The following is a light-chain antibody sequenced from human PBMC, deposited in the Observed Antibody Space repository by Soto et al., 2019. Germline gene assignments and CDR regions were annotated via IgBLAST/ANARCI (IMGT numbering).Light chain of an antibody. CDR3: QQSFSTPIT. Sequence: DIQMTQSPSSLSASVGDRVSITCRASQSISTYVNWYQQKPGTAPNLLIYRASTFESGVPSRFSGSGSGTDFTLTISSLQPADFSTYYCQQSFSTPITFGQGTRLDIK. V-gene: IGKV1-39*01. CDR2: RAS. CDR1: QSISTY. J-gene: IGKJ5*01.